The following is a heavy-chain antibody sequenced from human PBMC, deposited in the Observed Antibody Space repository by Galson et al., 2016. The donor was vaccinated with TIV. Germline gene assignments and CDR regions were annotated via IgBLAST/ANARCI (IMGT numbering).Heavy chain of an antibody. CDR1: GFTFSTKS. CDR3: AKMDSSGFDYVRRFDF. Sequence: SLRLSCAASGFTFSTKSMSWVRQAPGKGLEWVSRISAGGGRTDYADSVKGRFTISRDNPKNTLYLQMSSLRADVTAVYFCAKMDSSGFDYVRRFDFWGQGTLVTVSS. D-gene: IGHD3-22*01. J-gene: IGHJ4*02. CDR2: ISAGGGRT. V-gene: IGHV3-23*01.